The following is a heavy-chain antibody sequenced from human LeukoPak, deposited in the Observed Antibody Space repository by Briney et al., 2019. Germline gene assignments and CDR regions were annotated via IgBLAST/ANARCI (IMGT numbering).Heavy chain of an antibody. CDR1: GFTFSSYG. J-gene: IGHJ5*02. Sequence: PGGSLRLSCAASGFTFSSYGMHWVRPGPGKGLEWGVVTSYDVSNKYYADSVKGRFTISRDNSKNTLYMQMNSLRAEDTAVYYCAKGPSYDFWSGYYLNNWFDPWGQGTLVTVSS. CDR2: TSYDVSNK. CDR3: AKGPSYDFWSGYYLNNWFDP. D-gene: IGHD3-3*01. V-gene: IGHV3-30*18.